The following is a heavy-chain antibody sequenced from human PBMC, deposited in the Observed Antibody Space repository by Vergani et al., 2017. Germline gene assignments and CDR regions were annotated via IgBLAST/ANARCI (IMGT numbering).Heavy chain of an antibody. D-gene: IGHD3-22*01. CDR3: AREGVVVISKLGAFDI. J-gene: IGHJ3*02. CDR2: ISSSGSTI. Sequence: HVQLVESGGGLVKSPRSLRLSCAASGFTFSDYYMSWIRQAPGKGLEWVSYISSSGSTIYYADSVKGRFTISRDNAKNSLYLQMNSLRAEDTAVYYCAREGVVVISKLGAFDIWGQGTMVTVSS. V-gene: IGHV3-11*01. CDR1: GFTFSDYY.